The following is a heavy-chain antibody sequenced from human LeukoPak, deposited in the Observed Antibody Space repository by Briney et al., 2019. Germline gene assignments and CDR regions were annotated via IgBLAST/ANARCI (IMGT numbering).Heavy chain of an antibody. D-gene: IGHD1-26*01. Sequence: QPGGSLRLSCAASGFTFSSYVMTWVRQAPGKGLEWVSSISASGGTTYYADSVKGRFTISRDNSKNTVYMQMNSQRAEDTAVYYCAKRKVATEYYFDYWGQGTLVTVSS. V-gene: IGHV3-23*01. CDR2: ISASGGTT. CDR3: AKRKVATEYYFDY. CDR1: GFTFSSYV. J-gene: IGHJ4*02.